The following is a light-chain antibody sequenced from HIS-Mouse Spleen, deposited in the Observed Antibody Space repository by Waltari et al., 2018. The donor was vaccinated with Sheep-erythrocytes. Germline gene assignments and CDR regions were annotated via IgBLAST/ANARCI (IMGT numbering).Light chain of an antibody. J-gene: IGLJ1*01. V-gene: IGLV2-14*01. CDR1: SSDVGGYNY. Sequence: QSALTQPASVSGSPGQSITISCTGTSSDVGGYNYVSWYQQHPGKAPKLMISEVRTRPSGGSNRFSGSKSGNTASLTISGLQAEDEADYYSSSYTSSSTLYVFGTGTKVTVL. CDR3: SSYTSSSTLYV. CDR2: EVR.